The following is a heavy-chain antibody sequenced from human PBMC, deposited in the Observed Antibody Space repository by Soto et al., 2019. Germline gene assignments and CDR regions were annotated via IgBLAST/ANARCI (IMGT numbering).Heavy chain of an antibody. CDR2: IIISGDST. CDR1: GFTFSSFA. V-gene: IGHV3-23*04. J-gene: IGHJ4*02. D-gene: IGHD6-19*01. Sequence: EVQLVQSGGGLVQPGGSLRLSCAASGFTFSSFAMSWVRQAPGKGLEWVSSIIISGDSTYYSDSVKGRFTISRDNSKNTLYLQMSILRADATAMYCGAKGLRAVAGIYFDYWGRGSLVTVSS. CDR3: AKGLRAVAGIYFDY.